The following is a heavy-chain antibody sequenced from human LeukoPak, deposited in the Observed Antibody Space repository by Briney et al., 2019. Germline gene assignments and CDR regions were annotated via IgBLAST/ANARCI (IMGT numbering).Heavy chain of an antibody. Sequence: SETLSLTCTASGGSISSYYWSWIRQPAGKGLEWIGRIYTSGSTNYNPSLKSRVTMSVDTSKNQFSLKLSSVTAADTAVYYCARDYRDHDYSNNNWFDPWGQGTLVTVSS. CDR1: GGSISSYY. D-gene: IGHD4-11*01. J-gene: IGHJ5*02. V-gene: IGHV4-4*07. CDR2: IYTSGST. CDR3: ARDYRDHDYSNNNWFDP.